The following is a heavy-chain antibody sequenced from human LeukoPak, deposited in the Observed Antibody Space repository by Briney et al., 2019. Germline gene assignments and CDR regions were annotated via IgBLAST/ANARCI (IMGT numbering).Heavy chain of an antibody. V-gene: IGHV3-48*01. CDR3: AGSPDYDFWSGWGYYYYYYMDV. J-gene: IGHJ6*03. Sequence: GRSLRLSCAASGFTFSSYSMNWVRQAPGKGLEWVSYISSSSSTIYYADSVKGRFIISRDNAKNSLYLQMNSLRAEDTAVYYCAGSPDYDFWSGWGYYYYYYMDVWGKGTTVTVSS. D-gene: IGHD3-3*01. CDR2: ISSSSSTI. CDR1: GFTFSSYS.